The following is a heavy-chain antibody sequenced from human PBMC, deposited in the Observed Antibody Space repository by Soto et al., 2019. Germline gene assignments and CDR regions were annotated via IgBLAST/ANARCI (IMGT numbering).Heavy chain of an antibody. J-gene: IGHJ1*01. CDR3: ANERYSSGWYSHLQQ. V-gene: IGHV3-9*01. D-gene: IGHD6-19*01. CDR1: GFNFDDYA. CDR2: ISWNSDTV. Sequence: SLRLSCAASGFNFDDYAMHWVRQVPGKGLEWVSGISWNSDTVAYADSVKGRFTISRDNAKSSLYLQMNSLRAEDTALYYCANERYSSGWYSHLQQWGQGTLVTVSS.